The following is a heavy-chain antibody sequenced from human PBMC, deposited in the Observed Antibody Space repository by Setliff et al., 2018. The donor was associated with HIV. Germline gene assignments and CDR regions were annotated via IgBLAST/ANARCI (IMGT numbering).Heavy chain of an antibody. Sequence: PGGSLRLSCTVSGFTFISSTMNWVRRPPGKGLEWIGQINHSGSTNYNPSLKTRVSIPIDTSKNQFSLKLTSVTAADSAVYYCARLRRSSGWSFDYWAQGTLVTVSS. D-gene: IGHD6-19*01. J-gene: IGHJ4*02. CDR1: GFTFISST. CDR3: ARLRRSSGWSFDY. CDR2: INHSGST. V-gene: IGHV4-34*01.